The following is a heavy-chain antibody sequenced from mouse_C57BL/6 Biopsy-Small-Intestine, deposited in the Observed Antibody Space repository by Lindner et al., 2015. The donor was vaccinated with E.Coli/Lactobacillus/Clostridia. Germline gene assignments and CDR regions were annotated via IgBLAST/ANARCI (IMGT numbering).Heavy chain of an antibody. CDR1: GGTFSSYA. Sequence: SVKVSCKASGGTFSSYAISWVRQAPGQGLEWMGRIIPIFDIANYAQKFQGRVTITADKSTSTAYMELSSLRSEDTAVYYCARVEDYDPTNWFDPWGQGTLVTVSS. J-gene: IGHJ4*01. V-gene: IGHV1-74*01. D-gene: IGHD1-1*01. CDR3: ARVEDYDPTNWFDP. CDR2: IIPIFDIA.